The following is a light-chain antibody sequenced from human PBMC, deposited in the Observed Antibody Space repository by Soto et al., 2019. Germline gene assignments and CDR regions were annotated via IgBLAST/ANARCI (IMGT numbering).Light chain of an antibody. CDR3: QSYDSSNHVV. CDR2: EDN. V-gene: IGLV6-57*04. J-gene: IGLJ2*01. Sequence: NFMLTQPNSVSESPGKTVTISCPRSSGSIASNYVQWYQQRPGSAPTTVIYEDNQRPSGVPDRFSGSIDSSSNSASLTISGLKTEDEADYYCQSYDSSNHVVFGGGTKVTVL. CDR1: SGSIASNY.